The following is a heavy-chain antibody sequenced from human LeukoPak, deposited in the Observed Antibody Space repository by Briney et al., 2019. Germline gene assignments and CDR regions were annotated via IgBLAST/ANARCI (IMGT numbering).Heavy chain of an antibody. V-gene: IGHV3-23*01. Sequence: PGGSLRLSCAASGFTFSSYAMSWVRQAPGKGLEWVSAISGSGGSTYYADSVKGRFTISRDNSKNTLYLQMNSLRAEDTAVYYCAKMPLNTGRVGYFDYWGQGTLVTVSS. D-gene: IGHD2-2*01. CDR2: ISGSGGST. CDR3: AKMPLNTGRVGYFDY. CDR1: GFTFSSYA. J-gene: IGHJ4*02.